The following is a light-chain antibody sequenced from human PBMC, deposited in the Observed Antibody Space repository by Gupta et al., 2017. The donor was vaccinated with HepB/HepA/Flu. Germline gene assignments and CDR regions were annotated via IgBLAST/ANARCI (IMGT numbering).Light chain of an antibody. J-gene: IGLJ3*02. Sequence: SALTQPASVSGSPGQSITMSCTGNSGDVGSYNLVSWYQQHPGKAPQLIVYEVVKRPAGVANRFSGSKSDNTASLTISGRQDEDEADYYCCAVAGYDTLVFGGGTKLTVL. CDR2: EVV. CDR1: SGDVGSYNL. V-gene: IGLV2-23*02. CDR3: CAVAGYDTLV.